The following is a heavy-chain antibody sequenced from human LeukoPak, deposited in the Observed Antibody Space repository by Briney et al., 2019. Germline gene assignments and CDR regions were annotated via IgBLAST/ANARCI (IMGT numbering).Heavy chain of an antibody. J-gene: IGHJ4*02. CDR1: GFTFSSYA. Sequence: GGSLRLSCAASGFTFSSYAMSWVRQAPGKGLEWVSAISGSGGSTYYADSVKGRFTISRDNSKNTLYLQMNSLRAEDTAVYYCARHDYGDYGRFDYWGQGTLVTVSS. CDR3: ARHDYGDYGRFDY. V-gene: IGHV3-23*01. D-gene: IGHD4-17*01. CDR2: ISGSGGST.